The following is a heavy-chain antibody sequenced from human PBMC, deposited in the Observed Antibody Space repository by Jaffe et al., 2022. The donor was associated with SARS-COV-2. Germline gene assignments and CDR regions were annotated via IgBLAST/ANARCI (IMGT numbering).Heavy chain of an antibody. V-gene: IGHV4-34*01. Sequence: QVQLQQWGAGLLKPSETLSLTCDVYGGSLTAYYWTWIRQPPGKGLEWIGEINHSASTNYNPSLKNRVTILVDTSKNQFSLKLSSVTAADTAVYYCARGGRFLNYGMDVWGQGTTVTVSS. CDR3: ARGGRFLNYGMDV. D-gene: IGHD3-3*01. CDR1: GGSLTAYY. CDR2: INHSAST. J-gene: IGHJ6*02.